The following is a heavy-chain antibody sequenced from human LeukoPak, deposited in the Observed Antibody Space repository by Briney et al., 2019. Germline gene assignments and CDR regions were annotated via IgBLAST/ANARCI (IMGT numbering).Heavy chain of an antibody. CDR2: FDPEDGET. V-gene: IGHV1-24*01. D-gene: IGHD3-3*01. Sequence: ASVEVSCKVSGYTLTELSMHWVRQAPGKGLEWMGGFDPEDGETIYAQKFQGRVTMTEDTSTDTADMELSSLRSEDTAVYYCATEIINYDFWSLGYWGQGTLVTVSS. CDR1: GYTLTELS. J-gene: IGHJ4*02. CDR3: ATEIINYDFWSLGY.